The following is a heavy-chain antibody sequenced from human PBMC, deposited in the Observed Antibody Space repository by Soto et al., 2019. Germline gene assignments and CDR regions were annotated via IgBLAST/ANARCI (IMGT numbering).Heavy chain of an antibody. D-gene: IGHD6-13*01. V-gene: IGHV3-21*01. Sequence: EVQLVESGGGLVKPGGSLRLSSAASGFTFSSYSMNWVRQAPGKGLEWVSSISSSSSYIYYADSVKGRFTISRDNAKNSLYLQMNSLRAEDTAVYYCARRYRAAAGTANFDYWGQGTLVTVS. CDR3: ARRYRAAAGTANFDY. J-gene: IGHJ4*02. CDR1: GFTFSSYS. CDR2: ISSSSSYI.